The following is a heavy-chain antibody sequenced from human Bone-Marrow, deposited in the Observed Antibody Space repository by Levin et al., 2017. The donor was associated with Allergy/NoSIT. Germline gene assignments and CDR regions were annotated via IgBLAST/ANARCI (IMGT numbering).Heavy chain of an antibody. V-gene: IGHV5-51*01. CDR2: IYPDDSDT. J-gene: IGHJ4*02. CDR3: ATSDRGSGWYGKFDY. Sequence: KAGESLKISCKGSGFSFTSYWIGWVRQMPGKGLEWMGIIYPDDSDTRYSPSFQGQVTISADKSISTAYLQWSSLKASDTAMYYCATSDRGSGWYGKFDYWGQGILVTVSS. CDR1: GFSFTSYW. D-gene: IGHD6-19*01.